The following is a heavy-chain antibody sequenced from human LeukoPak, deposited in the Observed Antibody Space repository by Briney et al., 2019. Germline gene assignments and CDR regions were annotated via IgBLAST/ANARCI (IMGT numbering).Heavy chain of an antibody. Sequence: GGSLRLXCAASGFTFSSYGMHWVRQAPGTGLEWVAFIRYDGSNTYYADSVKGRFTISRDNSKNSLYLQMKSLRAEDTAVYYCAKDSRNYFSPDYWGQGTLVTVSS. D-gene: IGHD1-7*01. V-gene: IGHV3-30*02. CDR3: AKDSRNYFSPDY. CDR2: IRYDGSNT. CDR1: GFTFSSYG. J-gene: IGHJ4*02.